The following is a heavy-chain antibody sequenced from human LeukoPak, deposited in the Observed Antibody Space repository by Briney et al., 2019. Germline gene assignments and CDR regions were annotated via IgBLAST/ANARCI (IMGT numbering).Heavy chain of an antibody. CDR2: ISGDGVRT. CDR1: GFTFDEYA. Sequence: GGSLRLSCAASGFTFDEYAIHWVRQAPGKGLDWVSLISGDGVRTFYRDSVKGRFTNSRDNSKNSLYLQMNSLRTEDTALYYCAKDLTSVYDAFNIWGQGTMVTVSS. V-gene: IGHV3-43*02. CDR3: AKDLTSVYDAFNI. J-gene: IGHJ3*02.